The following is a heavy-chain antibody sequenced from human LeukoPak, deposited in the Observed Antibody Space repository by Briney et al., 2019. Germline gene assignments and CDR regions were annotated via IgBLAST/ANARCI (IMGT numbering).Heavy chain of an antibody. CDR2: ISNDGSNK. D-gene: IGHD5-12*01. J-gene: IGHJ5*02. V-gene: IGHV3-30*03. Sequence: PGRSLRLSCAVSGFTFSTYGMHWVRQAPGKGLEWVAVISNDGSNKLYTDSVKGRFTISRDNSKNTLYLQMNSLRAEDTAVYYCARSDVDMAAWGQGTLVTVSS. CDR1: GFTFSTYG. CDR3: ARSDVDMAA.